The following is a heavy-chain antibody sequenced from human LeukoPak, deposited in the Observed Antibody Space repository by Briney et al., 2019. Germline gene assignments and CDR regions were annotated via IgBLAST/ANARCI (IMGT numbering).Heavy chain of an antibody. CDR1: GFTFSSYA. Sequence: GGSLRLSCAASGFTFSSYAMSWVRQAPGEGLEWVSGISGSGGSTFHADSVKGRFTISRDNSKNKLYLQMNSLRAEDTALYYCARTMTVGSYYFDYWGQGALVTVSS. D-gene: IGHD1-1*01. V-gene: IGHV3-23*01. CDR3: ARTMTVGSYYFDY. J-gene: IGHJ4*02. CDR2: ISGSGGST.